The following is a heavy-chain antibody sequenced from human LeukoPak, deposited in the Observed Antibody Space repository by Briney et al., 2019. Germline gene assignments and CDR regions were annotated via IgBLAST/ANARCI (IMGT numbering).Heavy chain of an antibody. D-gene: IGHD2-21*02. CDR3: ARGTSAYRSDCYY. CDR2: IDTDGSTT. J-gene: IGHJ4*02. CDR1: GFTFRSYW. V-gene: IGHV3-74*01. Sequence: GGPLRLSCAASGFTFRSYWMHWVRQAPGKGLVWVSRIDTDGSTTSYADSVRGRFTISRDNAKNTLYLQMNSLRAEDTAVYYCARGTSAYRSDCYYWGQGALVTVSS.